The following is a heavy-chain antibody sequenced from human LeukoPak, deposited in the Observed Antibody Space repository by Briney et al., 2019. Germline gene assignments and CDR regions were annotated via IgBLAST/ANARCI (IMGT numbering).Heavy chain of an antibody. CDR2: IYSGGST. V-gene: IGHV3-53*01. Sequence: PGGSLRLSCAASGFTVSSNYMSWVRQAPGKGLEWVSVIYSGGSTYYADSVKGRFTISRDNSKNTLYLQMNSLRAEATAVYYCAKGGSGYTPGDFDYWGQGTLVTVSS. J-gene: IGHJ4*02. CDR3: AKGGSGYTPGDFDY. CDR1: GFTVSSNY. D-gene: IGHD3-3*01.